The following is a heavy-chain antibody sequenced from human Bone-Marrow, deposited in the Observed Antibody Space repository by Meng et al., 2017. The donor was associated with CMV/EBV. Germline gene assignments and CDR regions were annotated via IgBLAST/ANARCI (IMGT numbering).Heavy chain of an antibody. D-gene: IGHD2-2*01. CDR2: IIPIFGTA. V-gene: IGHV1-69*05. Sequence: YAISWVRQGPGQGLEWMGGIIPIFGTANYAQKFQGRVTITTDESTSTAYMELSSLRSEDTAVYYCARTYCSSTSCYGGRYYYYGMDVWGQGTTVTVSS. J-gene: IGHJ6*02. CDR3: ARTYCSSTSCYGGRYYYYGMDV. CDR1: YA.